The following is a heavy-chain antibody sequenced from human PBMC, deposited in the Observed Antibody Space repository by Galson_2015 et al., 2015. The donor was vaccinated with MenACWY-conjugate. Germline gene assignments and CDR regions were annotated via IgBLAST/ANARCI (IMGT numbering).Heavy chain of an antibody. D-gene: IGHD1-1*01. V-gene: IGHV3-72*01. J-gene: IGHJ4*01. CDR2: SRDKASSYTT. Sequence: CAASGFTPSEYFMDWVRQAPGKGLEWVGRSRDKASSYTTEYAASVKGRFSISRDDSTNSLYLHMNSLKTEDTAVYYCVRDRGSAWNGFFEDRGQGVLVTVSS. CDR1: GFTPSEYF. CDR3: VRDRGSAWNGFFED.